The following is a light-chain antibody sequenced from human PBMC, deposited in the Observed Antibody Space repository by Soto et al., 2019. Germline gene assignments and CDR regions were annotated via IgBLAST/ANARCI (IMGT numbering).Light chain of an antibody. V-gene: IGKV1-39*01. CDR3: QQSFSTPIT. CDR1: QSISSY. Sequence: DIQMTQSPSSLSSSVGDRVTITCRASQSISSYLNWFHQKPGKAPELLIYAASSLQSGVPSRFRGSGSGTDFTLTISSLQPEDFATYFCQQSFSTPITFGHGTRLDI. J-gene: IGKJ5*01. CDR2: AAS.